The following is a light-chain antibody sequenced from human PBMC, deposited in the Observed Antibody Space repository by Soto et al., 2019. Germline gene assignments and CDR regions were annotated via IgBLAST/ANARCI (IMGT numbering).Light chain of an antibody. Sequence: DIQMTQSPSSLSASVEDRVIITCRASQSISNHLNWYQQKPGKAPKLLIFAASSLQGGVPSRFSGSRSGPDFTHTISSLQPEDFATYYCQQSYSSPPTFGQGTKVDIK. V-gene: IGKV1-39*01. CDR1: QSISNH. CDR3: QQSYSSPPT. J-gene: IGKJ1*01. CDR2: AAS.